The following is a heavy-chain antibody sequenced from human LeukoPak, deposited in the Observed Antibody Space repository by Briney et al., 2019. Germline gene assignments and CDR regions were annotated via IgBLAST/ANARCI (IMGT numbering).Heavy chain of an antibody. D-gene: IGHD1-26*01. J-gene: IGHJ4*02. CDR2: ISYDGSNK. CDR3: ARGATYAYYQDY. CDR1: GFTFSSYA. V-gene: IGHV3-30-3*01. Sequence: GGSLRLSCAASGFTFSSYAMHWVRQAPGKGLEWVAVISYDGSNKYYADSVKGRFTISRDNSKNTLYLQMNSLRAEDTAAYYCARGATYAYYQDYWGQGTLVTVSS.